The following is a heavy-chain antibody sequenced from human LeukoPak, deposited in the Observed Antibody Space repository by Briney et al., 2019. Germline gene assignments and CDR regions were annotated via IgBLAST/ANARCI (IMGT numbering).Heavy chain of an antibody. CDR1: GYTLTELS. CDR2: FDPEDGET. J-gene: IGHJ4*02. Sequence: GASVKVSCKVSGYTLTELSMHWVRQAPGKGLEWMGGFDPEDGETIYAQKFQGRVTMIEDTSTDTAYMELSSLRSEDTAVYYCATDRPYYDSSGYYRGPSSTFDYWGQGTLVTVSS. V-gene: IGHV1-24*01. D-gene: IGHD3-22*01. CDR3: ATDRPYYDSSGYYRGPSSTFDY.